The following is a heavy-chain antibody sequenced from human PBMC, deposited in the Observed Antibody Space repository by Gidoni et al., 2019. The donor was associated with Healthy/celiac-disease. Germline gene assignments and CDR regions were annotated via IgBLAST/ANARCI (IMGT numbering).Heavy chain of an antibody. CDR1: GFTFSSYA. V-gene: IGHV3-23*01. J-gene: IGHJ6*03. CDR3: GSGVPAAIDYMDV. D-gene: IGHD2-2*01. Sequence: EVQLLESGGGLLQPGGSLRPSCAASGFTFSSYAMSWVRQAPGKGLEWVSAISGSGGSTYYADSVKGRFTISRDNSKNTLYLQMNSLRAEDTAVYYCGSGVPAAIDYMDVWGKGTTVTVSS. CDR2: ISGSGGST.